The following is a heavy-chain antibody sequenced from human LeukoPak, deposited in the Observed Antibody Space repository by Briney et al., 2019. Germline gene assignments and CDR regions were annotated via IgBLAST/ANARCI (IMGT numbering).Heavy chain of an antibody. CDR1: GGSISGYY. Sequence: SETLSLTCTVSGGSISGYYWNWIRQPPGKGLEWIGYIYYSGSTNYNPSLTSRVTISLDTSNNQFSLKLGSVTAADTAVYYCARGGGDFWSGYWYYFDYWGQGTLVTVSS. CDR3: ARGGGDFWSGYWYYFDY. J-gene: IGHJ4*02. D-gene: IGHD3-3*01. V-gene: IGHV4-59*01. CDR2: IYYSGST.